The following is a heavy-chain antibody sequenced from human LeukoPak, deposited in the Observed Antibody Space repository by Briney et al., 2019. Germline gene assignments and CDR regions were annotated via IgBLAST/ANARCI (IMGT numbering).Heavy chain of an antibody. Sequence: GGSLRLSCAASGFTFSSYSMNWVRQAPGKGLEWVSYISSSSSTIYYADSVKGQFTISRDNAKNSLYLQMNSLRAEDTAVYYCARNTYYDFWSGPLLTYYYYYGMDVWGQGTTVTVSS. CDR3: ARNTYYDFWSGPLLTYYYYYGMDV. CDR1: GFTFSSYS. V-gene: IGHV3-48*01. J-gene: IGHJ6*02. CDR2: ISSSSSTI. D-gene: IGHD3-3*01.